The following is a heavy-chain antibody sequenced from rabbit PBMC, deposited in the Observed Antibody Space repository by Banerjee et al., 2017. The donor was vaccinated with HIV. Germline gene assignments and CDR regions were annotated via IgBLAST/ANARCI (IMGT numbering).Heavy chain of an antibody. Sequence: QSLEESGGDLVKPGASLTLTCTASGFSFSSSYYMCWVRQAPGKGLEWIARIGGVTGAVTNYASWAKGRFTISKPSSTTVTLQLSSLTAADTATYFCARNLYVDYVGYGYGTWGQGTLVTVS. CDR3: ARNLYVDYVGYGYGT. D-gene: IGHD6-1*01. CDR1: GFSFSSSYY. CDR2: IGGVTGAVT. J-gene: IGHJ3*01. V-gene: IGHV1S40*01.